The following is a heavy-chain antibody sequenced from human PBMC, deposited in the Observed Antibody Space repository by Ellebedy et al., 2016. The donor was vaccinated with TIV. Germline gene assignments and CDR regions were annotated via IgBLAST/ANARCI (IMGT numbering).Heavy chain of an antibody. V-gene: IGHV3-53*04. Sequence: GESLKISXAASGFSVSSNYMHWVRQAPGKGLEWVSVMYSGGSTYFADSVKGRFTISRHDSDNTLYLQMNSLRAEDTAVYYCAKDGLLWFGELLYGGYFDYWGQGTLVTVSS. J-gene: IGHJ4*02. CDR2: MYSGGST. D-gene: IGHD3-10*01. CDR3: AKDGLLWFGELLYGGYFDY. CDR1: GFSVSSNY.